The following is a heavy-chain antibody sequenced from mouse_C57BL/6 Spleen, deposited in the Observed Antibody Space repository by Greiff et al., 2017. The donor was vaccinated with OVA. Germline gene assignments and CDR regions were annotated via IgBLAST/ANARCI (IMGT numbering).Heavy chain of an antibody. CDR1: GYTFTSYT. CDR3: ARAPGNYNYAMDY. CDR2: INPSSGYT. Sequence: VQLQQSGAELARPGASVKMSCKASGYTFTSYTMHWVKQRPGQGLEWIGYINPSSGYTKYNQKFKDKATLTADKSSSTAYMQLSSLTSEDSAVYYCARAPGNYNYAMDYWGQGTSVTVSS. D-gene: IGHD2-1*01. J-gene: IGHJ4*01. V-gene: IGHV1-4*01.